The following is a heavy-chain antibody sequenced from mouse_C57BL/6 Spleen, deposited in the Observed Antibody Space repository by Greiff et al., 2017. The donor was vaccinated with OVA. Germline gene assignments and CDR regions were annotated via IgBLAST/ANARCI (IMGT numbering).Heavy chain of an antibody. V-gene: IGHV1-61*01. Sequence: QVQLQQSGAELVRPGSSVKLSCKASGYTFTSYWMDWVKQRPGQGLEWIGNIYPSDSETHYNQKFKDKATLTVDKSSSTAYMQPSSLTSEDSAVYYCARRMTVTTRAGFAYWGQGTLVTVSA. J-gene: IGHJ3*01. CDR2: IYPSDSET. CDR1: GYTFTSYW. CDR3: ARRMTVTTRAGFAY. D-gene: IGHD2-12*01.